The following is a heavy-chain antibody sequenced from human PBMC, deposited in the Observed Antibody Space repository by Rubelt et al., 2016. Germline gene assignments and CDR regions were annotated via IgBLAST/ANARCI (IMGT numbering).Heavy chain of an antibody. D-gene: IGHD3-3*01. CDR3: ARWSGTYYDH. CDR2: ISGSGGST. Sequence: EVQLLESGGGLVQPGGSLRLSCAASGFTLSSYAMSWVRQAPGKGLEWVSTISGSGGSTYYADSVRGRFTISRDNSENTLYLQMNSLRAEDTASYYCARWSGTYYDHWGQGTLVTVSS. V-gene: IGHV3-23*01. J-gene: IGHJ4*02. CDR1: GFTLSSYA.